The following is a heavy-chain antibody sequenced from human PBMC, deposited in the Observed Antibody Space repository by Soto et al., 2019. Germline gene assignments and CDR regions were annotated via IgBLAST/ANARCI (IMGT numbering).Heavy chain of an antibody. J-gene: IGHJ4*02. D-gene: IGHD6-19*01. CDR2: MNPNSGNT. CDR1: GYTFTSYD. Sequence: VKVSCKASGYTFTSYDINWVRQATGQGLEWMGWMNPNSGNTGYAQKFQGRVTMTRNTSISTAYMELSSLRSEDTAVYYCARVPGIAVAGLSYYFDYWGQGTLVTVSS. V-gene: IGHV1-8*01. CDR3: ARVPGIAVAGLSYYFDY.